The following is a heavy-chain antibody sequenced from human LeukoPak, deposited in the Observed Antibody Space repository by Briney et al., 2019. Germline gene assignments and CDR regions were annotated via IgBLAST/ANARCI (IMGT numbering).Heavy chain of an antibody. CDR1: GYSISSGYY. J-gene: IGHJ5*02. CDR3: ARGQARLSWFDP. CDR2: IYHSGST. D-gene: IGHD6-19*01. V-gene: IGHV4-38-2*02. Sequence: PSETLSLTCTVSGYSISSGYYWGWIRQPPGKGLEWIGGIYHSGSTYCKPSLKSRVTISVDASKNQFSLKLSSVTAADTAVYYCARGQARLSWFDPWGQGTLVTVSS.